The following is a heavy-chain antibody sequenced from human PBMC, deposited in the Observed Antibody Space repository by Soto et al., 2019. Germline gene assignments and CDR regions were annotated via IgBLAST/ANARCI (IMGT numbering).Heavy chain of an antibody. CDR3: ARDKITGLFDY. CDR1: GLDVSRGGSY. CDR2: INYSGST. V-gene: IGHV4-61*08. J-gene: IGHJ4*02. D-gene: IGHD2-8*02. Sequence: PSETLSLTCSVSGLDVSRGGSYWGWIRQPPGKGLEWIGYINYSGSTNYNPSLESRVTISTDTSKNQFSLKLTSVTAADTAVYYCARDKITGLFDYWGQGTLVTVSS.